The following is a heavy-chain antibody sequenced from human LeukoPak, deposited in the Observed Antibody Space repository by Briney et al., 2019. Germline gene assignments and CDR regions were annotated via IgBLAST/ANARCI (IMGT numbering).Heavy chain of an antibody. CDR1: GGTFSSYA. V-gene: IGHV1-69*04. J-gene: IGHJ4*02. Sequence: GASVKVSCKASGGTFSSYAISWVRQAPGQGLEWMGRIIPILGIANYAQKFQGRVTITADKSTSTAYMELSSLRSEDTAVYYCAREVVTTGRRIFDYWGQGTLVTVSS. D-gene: IGHD1-1*01. CDR2: IIPILGIA. CDR3: AREVVTTGRRIFDY.